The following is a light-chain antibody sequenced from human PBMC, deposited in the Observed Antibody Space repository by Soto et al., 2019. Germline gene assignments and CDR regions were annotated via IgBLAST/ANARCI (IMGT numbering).Light chain of an antibody. J-gene: IGKJ1*01. V-gene: IGKV1-5*03. CDR1: QSISSW. Sequence: DIPMTQSPSILSASFGDRRTITCRASQSISSWLAWYQQKPGKAPNLLIHKASHLESGVPSRFSGSGSGTEFTLTISSLQPDDFATYYCQQYNSYSRTFGQGTKVDIK. CDR2: KAS. CDR3: QQYNSYSRT.